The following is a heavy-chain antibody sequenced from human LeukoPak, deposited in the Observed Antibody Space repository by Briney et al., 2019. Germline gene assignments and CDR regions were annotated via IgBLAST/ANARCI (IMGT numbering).Heavy chain of an antibody. Sequence: PGKSLRLSCAASGFTFSSYAMHWVRQAPGKGLEWVAVISYDGSNKYYADSVKGRFTISRDNSKNTLYLQMNSLRAEDTAVYYCASLESLYYYDSSVPFDYWGQGTLVTVSS. J-gene: IGHJ4*02. D-gene: IGHD3-22*01. CDR1: GFTFSSYA. CDR2: ISYDGSNK. V-gene: IGHV3-30-3*01. CDR3: ASLESLYYYDSSVPFDY.